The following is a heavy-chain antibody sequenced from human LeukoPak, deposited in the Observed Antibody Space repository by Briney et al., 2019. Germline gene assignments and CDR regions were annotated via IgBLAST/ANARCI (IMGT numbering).Heavy chain of an antibody. D-gene: IGHD2-2*01. CDR3: ARDRYQLPAYYYYYYMDV. CDR1: GFTFSSYW. V-gene: IGHV3-7*01. J-gene: IGHJ6*03. Sequence: GGSLRLSCAASGFTFSSYWMSWVRQAPGKGLEWVANIKQDGSEKYYVDSVKGRFTISRDNAKNSLYLQMNSLRAEDTAVYYCARDRYQLPAYYYYYYMDVWGKGTTVTISS. CDR2: IKQDGSEK.